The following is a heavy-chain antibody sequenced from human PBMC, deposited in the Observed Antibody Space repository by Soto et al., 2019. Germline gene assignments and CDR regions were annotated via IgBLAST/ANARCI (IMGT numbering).Heavy chain of an antibody. CDR2: INPSGGST. V-gene: IGHV1-46*01. CDR1: GHASTSYY. CDR3: AALRFLEWTTVNPPGDYYYGMDV. Sequence: ASVKVSCKASGHASTSYYMHWLRQAPGQGLEWMGIINPSGGSTYAQKFQGRVTMTRDTSTSTVYMELSSLRSEDTAVYYCAALRFLEWTTVNPPGDYYYGMDVWG. D-gene: IGHD3-3*01. J-gene: IGHJ6*02.